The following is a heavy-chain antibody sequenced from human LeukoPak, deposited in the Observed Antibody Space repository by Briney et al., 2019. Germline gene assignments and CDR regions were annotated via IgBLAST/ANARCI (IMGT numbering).Heavy chain of an antibody. J-gene: IGHJ4*02. V-gene: IGHV4-59*01. CDR3: ARRTGYYDGFDY. D-gene: IGHD3/OR15-3a*01. Sequence: SETLSLTCTVSGGSISGYYWSWIRQPPGEGLEWIGYIYYSGSTNYNPSLKSRVTISVDTSKNQFSLKVSSVTAADTAVYYCARRTGYYDGFDYWGQGTLVTVSS. CDR2: IYYSGST. CDR1: GGSISGYY.